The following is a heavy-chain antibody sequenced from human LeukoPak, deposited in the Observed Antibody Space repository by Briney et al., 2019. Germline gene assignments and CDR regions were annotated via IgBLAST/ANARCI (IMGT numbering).Heavy chain of an antibody. J-gene: IGHJ4*02. CDR1: GYTFSGYY. V-gene: IGHV1-2*02. CDR3: AGAAAGLLPNY. D-gene: IGHD6-13*01. Sequence: ASVKVSCKASGYTFSGYYMHWVRQAPGQGLEWMGWINPNSGGTKYAQKFQGRVTMTRDTSISTAYMELSRLRSDDTAVYYCAGAAAGLLPNYWGQGTLVTVSS. CDR2: INPNSGGT.